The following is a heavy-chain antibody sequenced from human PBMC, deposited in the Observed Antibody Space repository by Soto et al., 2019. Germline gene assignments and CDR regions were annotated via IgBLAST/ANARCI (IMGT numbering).Heavy chain of an antibody. Sequence: SYSLSLTCTVCGGSICNCGYYWTWNRQHPGKGLEWIGYIYYSGSTYYNPSLKSRVTISVDTSKNQFSLKLTSVTAADTAVYYCARDVTDFWSGHEGMDVWGQGTTVTLSS. CDR1: GGSICNCGYY. CDR2: IYYSGST. CDR3: ARDVTDFWSGHEGMDV. J-gene: IGHJ6*01. D-gene: IGHD3-3*01. V-gene: IGHV4-31*03.